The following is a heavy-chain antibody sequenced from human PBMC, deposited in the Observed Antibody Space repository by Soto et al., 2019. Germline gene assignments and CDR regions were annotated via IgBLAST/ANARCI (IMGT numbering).Heavy chain of an antibody. CDR2: ISSTTNYI. J-gene: IGHJ4*02. V-gene: IGHV3-21*06. CDR1: GFTFTRYS. CDR3: ARESQDLTSNFDY. Sequence: PGGSLRLSCAASGFTFTRYSMNWVRQAPGKGLEWVSSISSTTNYIYYGDSMKGRFTISRDNAKNSLYLEMNSLRAEDTAVYYCARESQDLTSNFDYWGQGTLVTVSS.